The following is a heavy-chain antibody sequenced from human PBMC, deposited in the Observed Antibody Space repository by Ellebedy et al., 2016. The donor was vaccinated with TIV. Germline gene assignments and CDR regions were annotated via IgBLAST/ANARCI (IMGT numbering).Heavy chain of an antibody. CDR1: GGSFSGYY. V-gene: IGHV4-34*01. CDR3: ARGWKSKAARRYNWFDP. J-gene: IGHJ5*02. Sequence: MPSETLSLTCAVYGGSFSGYYWSWIRQPPGKGLEWIGEINHSGSTNYNPSLKSRVTISVDTSKNQFSLKLSSVTAADTAVYYCARGWKSKAARRYNWFDPWGQGTLVTVSS. CDR2: INHSGST. D-gene: IGHD6-6*01.